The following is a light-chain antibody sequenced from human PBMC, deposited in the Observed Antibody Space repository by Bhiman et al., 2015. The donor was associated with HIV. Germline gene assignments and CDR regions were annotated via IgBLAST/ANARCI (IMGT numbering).Light chain of an antibody. Sequence: QSALTQPASVSGSPGQSITISCIGTSSDVGGYTYVSWYQHHPGKAPKVMIYEVSKRPSGISNRFSGSKSGNTASLTISGLQAEDEADYYCSSYSSITVYVFGSGTKVTVL. CDR1: SSDVGGYTY. CDR3: SSYSSITVYV. CDR2: EVS. V-gene: IGLV2-14*01. J-gene: IGLJ1*01.